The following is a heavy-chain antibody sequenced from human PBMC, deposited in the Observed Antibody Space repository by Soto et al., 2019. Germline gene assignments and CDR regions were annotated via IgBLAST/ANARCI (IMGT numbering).Heavy chain of an antibody. J-gene: IGHJ4*02. D-gene: IGHD2-2*02. Sequence: GGSLRLSCTASGFTFSDYAMSWVRQPPGKGLEWVSVISAGGSTYYPDSVKGRFTVSRANSKNTLYLQMNSLRAEDTAVYYCANVPIWCSSTSCYTEGFDYWGQGTLVTVSS. V-gene: IGHV3-23*01. CDR2: ISAGGST. CDR3: ANVPIWCSSTSCYTEGFDY. CDR1: GFTFSDYA.